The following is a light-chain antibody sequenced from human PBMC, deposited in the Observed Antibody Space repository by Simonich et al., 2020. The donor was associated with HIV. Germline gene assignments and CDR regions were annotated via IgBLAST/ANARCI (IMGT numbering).Light chain of an antibody. V-gene: IGLV2-23*01. CDR2: EGN. Sequence: QSALTQPASVSGSPGQSLTISCAGTRMDVGSYNLVSWYQKHPGKAPKLMIYEGNTRPSGVSNRFAGSKSGNTASLTISGLQAEDEADYYCCSYAGSSTLVFGGGTKLTVL. CDR3: CSYAGSSTLV. CDR1: RMDVGSYNL. J-gene: IGLJ3*02.